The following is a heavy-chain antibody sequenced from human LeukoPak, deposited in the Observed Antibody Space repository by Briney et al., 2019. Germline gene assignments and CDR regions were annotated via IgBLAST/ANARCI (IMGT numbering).Heavy chain of an antibody. CDR2: IWYDGNNK. D-gene: IGHD3-9*01. V-gene: IGHV3-33*01. CDR1: GFTFSSYG. Sequence: TGGSLRLSCAASGFTFSSYGMHWVRQAPGKGLEWVAVIWYDGNNKYYADSVKGRFIISRDNSKNTLYLQMNSLRAEDTAVYYCARSTSSEYDIYHFDYWGQGTLVTVSS. J-gene: IGHJ4*02. CDR3: ARSTSSEYDIYHFDY.